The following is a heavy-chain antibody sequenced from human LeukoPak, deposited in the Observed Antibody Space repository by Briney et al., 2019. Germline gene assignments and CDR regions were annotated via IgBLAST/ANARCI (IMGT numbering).Heavy chain of an antibody. Sequence: PSETLSLTCTVSGGSITGYSWSWFRPSPVKGLEWIGYISYRGATNSTPSLKSRVTVSLDMSKNQFSLKLQSMTAADTAVYYCARGTAAVYWGQGTLVTVSS. D-gene: IGHD6-25*01. CDR2: ISYRGAT. V-gene: IGHV4-59*01. J-gene: IGHJ4*02. CDR3: ARGTAAVY. CDR1: GGSITGYS.